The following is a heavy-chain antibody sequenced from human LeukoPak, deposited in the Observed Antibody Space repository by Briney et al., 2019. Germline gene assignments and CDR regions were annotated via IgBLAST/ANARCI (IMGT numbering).Heavy chain of an antibody. CDR1: GFSFSSYA. Sequence: GGSLRLSCAASGFSFSSYAMHWVRQAPGKGLGWVAFISYDGNDKYYADSVKGRFTISRDNSKKTLSVQMNSLRVEDTALYYCAREGKYTSTWPVDHWGQGTLVTVSS. V-gene: IGHV3-30*04. CDR2: ISYDGNDK. D-gene: IGHD6-19*01. J-gene: IGHJ4*02. CDR3: AREGKYTSTWPVDH.